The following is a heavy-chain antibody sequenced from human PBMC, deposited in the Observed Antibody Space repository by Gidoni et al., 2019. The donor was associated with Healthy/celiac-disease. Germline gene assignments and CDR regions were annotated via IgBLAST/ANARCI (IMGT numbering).Heavy chain of an antibody. CDR1: GFPFSSYS. CDR2: ISSSSSYI. J-gene: IGHJ4*02. V-gene: IGHV3-21*01. Sequence: EVQLVESGGGLVKPGGSLRLSCAASGFPFSSYSMNWVRQAPGKGREWVSSISSSSSYIYYADSVKGRFTISRDNAKNSLYLQMNSLRAEDTAVYYCARVGYGDHKDYWGQGTLVTVSS. D-gene: IGHD4-17*01. CDR3: ARVGYGDHKDY.